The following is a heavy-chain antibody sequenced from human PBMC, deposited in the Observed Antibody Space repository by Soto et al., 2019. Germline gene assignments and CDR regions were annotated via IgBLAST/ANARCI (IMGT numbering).Heavy chain of an antibody. D-gene: IGHD2-15*01. CDR2: IYYSGST. Sequence: PSETLSLTCTVSGGSISSSSYYWGWIRQPPGKGLEWIGSIYYSGSTYYNPSLKSRVTISVDTSKNQFSLKLSSVTAADTAVYYCARRGYCSGGSCYHLNYYYYYYMDVWGKGTTVTVSS. V-gene: IGHV4-39*01. CDR1: GGSISSSSYY. CDR3: ARRGYCSGGSCYHLNYYYYYYMDV. J-gene: IGHJ6*03.